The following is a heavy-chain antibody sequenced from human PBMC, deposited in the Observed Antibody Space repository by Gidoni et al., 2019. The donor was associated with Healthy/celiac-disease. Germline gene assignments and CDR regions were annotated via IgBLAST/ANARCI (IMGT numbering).Heavy chain of an antibody. Sequence: QVQLVESGGGVVQPGRSLRLSCAASGFTFSRYGMHWVRQAPGKGLEWVAVIWFDGSNEYYADSVKGRFTISRDNSKNTLYLQMNSLRAEDTAVYYCARDYGYFDYWGQGTLVTVSS. J-gene: IGHJ4*02. CDR3: ARDYGYFDY. CDR2: IWFDGSNE. V-gene: IGHV3-33*01. D-gene: IGHD4-17*01. CDR1: GFTFSRYG.